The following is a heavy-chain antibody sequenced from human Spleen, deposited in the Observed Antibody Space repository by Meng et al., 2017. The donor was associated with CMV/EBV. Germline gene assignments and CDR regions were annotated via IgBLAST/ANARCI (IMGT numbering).Heavy chain of an antibody. V-gene: IGHV4-61*02. D-gene: IGHD2-15*01. CDR1: GGSISSGSYY. CDR2: ISTSGST. J-gene: IGHJ4*02. CDR3: AREEGYCSGGSCYLGGAWDY. Sequence: GPGLCNLQQTLPPPSTGSGGSISSGSYYWGWVRQPAGKGLEWIWRISTSGSTNYNPSLKSRVTISVDTSKNQFSLKLSSVTAADTTVYYCAREEGYCSGGSCYLGGAWDYWGQGTLVTVSS.